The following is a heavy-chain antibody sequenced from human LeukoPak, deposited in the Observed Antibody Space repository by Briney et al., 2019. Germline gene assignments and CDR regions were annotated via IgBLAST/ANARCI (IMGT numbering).Heavy chain of an antibody. CDR3: AREYYYRSGYSRMDV. CDR2: TYYRSKWYN. D-gene: IGHD3-22*01. V-gene: IGHV6-1*01. Sequence: SQTLSLTCAFSGDRVSSNSAGWNWIRQSPSRGLDSLGRTYYRSKWYNDYAVSVKSRITIKPDTTKNQFSLQLNSVTPEDTAVYYCAREYYYRSGYSRMDVWGQGTTVTVSS. J-gene: IGHJ6*02. CDR1: GDRVSSNSAG.